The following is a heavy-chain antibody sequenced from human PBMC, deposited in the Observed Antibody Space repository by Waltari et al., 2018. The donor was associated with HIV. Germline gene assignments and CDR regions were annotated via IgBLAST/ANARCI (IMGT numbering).Heavy chain of an antibody. CDR2: INPDYGLT. CDR3: ARDEAASAPVDY. D-gene: IGHD2-2*01. Sequence: QVQLVQSGAEVKKPGASVKLSCKTSGYSFTRYPILGVRQAPGQGLAWMGRINPDYGLTKYSQKFQGRITITRDTSAAIVYMELTSLRSEDTAIYYCARDEAASAPVDYWGQGTRVSVSS. CDR1: GYSFTRYP. V-gene: IGHV1-3*01. J-gene: IGHJ4*02.